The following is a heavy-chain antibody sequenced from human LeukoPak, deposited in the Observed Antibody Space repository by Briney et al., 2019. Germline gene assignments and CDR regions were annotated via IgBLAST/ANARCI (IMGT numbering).Heavy chain of an antibody. D-gene: IGHD3-10*01. J-gene: IGHJ5*02. CDR2: ISWNSGSI. Sequence: GRSLRLSCAASGFTFDDYAMHWVRQAPGKGLEWVSGISWNSGSIGYADSVKGRFTISRDNAKNSLYLQMNSLRAEDTALYYCAKDRGPYGSGSYYGWFDPWGQGTLVTVSS. V-gene: IGHV3-9*01. CDR1: GFTFDDYA. CDR3: AKDRGPYGSGSYYGWFDP.